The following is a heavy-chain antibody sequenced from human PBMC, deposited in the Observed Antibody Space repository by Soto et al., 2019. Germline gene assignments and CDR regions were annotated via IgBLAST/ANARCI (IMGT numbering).Heavy chain of an antibody. D-gene: IGHD2-2*01. J-gene: IGHJ4*02. Sequence: GGSLRLSCTASGFIFGDYSMSWFRQAPGKGLEWVGLIRSKAHGGTTEYAASVRGRFTISRDDSKSIAYLQMNSLKTEDTAVYYCSRDFCSSTRCKAPSSSSDWWLDYWGQGTLVTVSS. CDR3: SRDFCSSTRCKAPSSSSDWWLDY. CDR2: IRSKAHGGTT. V-gene: IGHV3-49*03. CDR1: GFIFGDYS.